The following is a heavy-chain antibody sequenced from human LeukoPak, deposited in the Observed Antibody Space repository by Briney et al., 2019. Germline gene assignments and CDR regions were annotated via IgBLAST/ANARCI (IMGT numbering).Heavy chain of an antibody. Sequence: ASVKVSCKASGYTLTGYYMHCVRHAPGQGLEWMGWINANSGVTDHAQKLQGRVTLTTDTSISTAYMEVSRLRSDDTAVYYCARGYCTTTSCREGHDYWGQGTLVTVSS. V-gene: IGHV1-2*02. CDR1: GYTLTGYY. D-gene: IGHD2-2*01. J-gene: IGHJ4*02. CDR3: ARGYCTTTSCREGHDY. CDR2: INANSGVT.